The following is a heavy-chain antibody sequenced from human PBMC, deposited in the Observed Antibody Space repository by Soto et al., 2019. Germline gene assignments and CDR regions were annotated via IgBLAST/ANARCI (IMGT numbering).Heavy chain of an antibody. CDR2: IYHTGNA. Sequence: SETLSLTCSVSGESLSNSRFYWAWIRQPPGEGLEWIGSIYHTGNACYNPSLKSRVTISIDRSKNQFSLKLSSGTAADTAVYYCDPVPDYWGQGILVTVSS. V-gene: IGHV4-39*07. CDR1: GESLSNSRFY. J-gene: IGHJ4*02. D-gene: IGHD2-2*01. CDR3: DPVPDY.